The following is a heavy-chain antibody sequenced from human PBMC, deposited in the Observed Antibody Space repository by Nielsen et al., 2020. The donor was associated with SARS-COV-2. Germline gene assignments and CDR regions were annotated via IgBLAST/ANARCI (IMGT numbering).Heavy chain of an antibody. D-gene: IGHD1-7*01. Sequence: SLKISCAAAGFTFSSYSMNWVRQAPGKGLEWVSYISSSSSTIYYADSVKGRFTISRHNAKNSLYLQMNSLRDEDTAVYYCANDQPELPAGYYYSMDVWCKGTTVTVSS. J-gene: IGHJ6*03. CDR3: ANDQPELPAGYYYSMDV. CDR1: GFTFSSYS. CDR2: ISSSSSTI. V-gene: IGHV3-48*02.